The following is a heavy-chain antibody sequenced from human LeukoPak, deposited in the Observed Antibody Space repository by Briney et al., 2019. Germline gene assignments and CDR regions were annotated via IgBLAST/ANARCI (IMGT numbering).Heavy chain of an antibody. J-gene: IGHJ6*03. V-gene: IGHV3-66*01. CDR2: IYSGGST. Sequence: GGSLRLSCAASGFIGSSNYMSWVRQAPGKGLEWVSVIYSGGSTYYADSVKGRFTISRDKSKNTLYLQMNSLRAEDTAVYYCAKCRVTMLRGITIGDYGYYMDVWGKGTTVTISS. CDR1: GFIGSSNY. CDR3: AKCRVTMLRGITIGDYGYYMDV. D-gene: IGHD3-10*01.